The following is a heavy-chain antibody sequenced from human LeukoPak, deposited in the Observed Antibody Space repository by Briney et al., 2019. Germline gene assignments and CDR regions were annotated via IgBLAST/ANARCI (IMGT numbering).Heavy chain of an antibody. J-gene: IGHJ4*02. V-gene: IGHV3-74*01. CDR1: GFTFKSYA. Sequence: GGSLRLSCATSGFTFKSYAMNWVRQSPGQGLVWVSRINKDGSNTFYADSVKGRFTISRDNAKNTLYLQMNSLGVEDTAVYHCARDLHWGASDYWGQGTLVTVSS. CDR3: ARDLHWGASDY. CDR2: INKDGSNT. D-gene: IGHD1-26*01.